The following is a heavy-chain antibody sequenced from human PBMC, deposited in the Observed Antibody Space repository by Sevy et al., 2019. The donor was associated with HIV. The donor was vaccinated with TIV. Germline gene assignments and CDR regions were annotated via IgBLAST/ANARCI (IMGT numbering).Heavy chain of an antibody. CDR3: ARGPDCGGDCDIGFYYPLDV. Sequence: GGSLRLSCAASGFTFSRYSMNWVRKAPGKGLEWISYISGNSAAIYYADSVKGRFTVSRDNDNDALYLQLNSLRYDDTALYYCARGPDCGGDCDIGFYYPLDVWGQGTTVTVSS. J-gene: IGHJ6*02. CDR1: GFTFSRYS. CDR2: ISGNSAAI. D-gene: IGHD2-21*02. V-gene: IGHV3-48*02.